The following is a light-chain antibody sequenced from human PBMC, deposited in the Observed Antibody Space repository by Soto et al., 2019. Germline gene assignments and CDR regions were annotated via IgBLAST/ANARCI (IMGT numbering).Light chain of an antibody. Sequence: DIVWTQSPATLSLSPGDRATLSCRASQSGSSYLAWYQKKPGQVPSLLIPDASNRAPGIPARFRGSGSGTDFPLTISSLEPEDFAVYYWQQRSNWYTFGQGTNLQIK. CDR3: QQRSNWYT. V-gene: IGKV3-11*01. CDR1: QSGSSY. J-gene: IGKJ2*01. CDR2: DAS.